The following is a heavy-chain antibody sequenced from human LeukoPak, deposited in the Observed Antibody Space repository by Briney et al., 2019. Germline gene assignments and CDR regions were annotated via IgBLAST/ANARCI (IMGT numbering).Heavy chain of an antibody. J-gene: IGHJ4*02. CDR1: GGSISSGDCY. V-gene: IGHV4-30-4*01. D-gene: IGHD5-12*01. Sequence: SQTLSLTCTGSGGSISSGDCYWSWIRQPPGKGLEWLGYIYYSGSTYYIPSLKSRVTISVDTSKNQFSLKLSSVTAADTAVYYCAREDRGIVAADYWGQGTLVTVSS. CDR2: IYYSGST. CDR3: AREDRGIVAADY.